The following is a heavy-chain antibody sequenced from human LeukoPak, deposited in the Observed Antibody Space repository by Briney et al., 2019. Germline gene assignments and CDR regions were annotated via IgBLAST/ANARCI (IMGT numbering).Heavy chain of an antibody. CDR1: GGTFSSYA. D-gene: IGHD1-26*01. CDR3: ARDPLSSVGATIGHFQH. V-gene: IGHV1-69*05. J-gene: IGHJ1*01. Sequence: SVKVSCKASGGTFSSYAISWERQAPGQGLEWVGRIIPIFGTANYAPKFQGRVTITTDESTSTAYMELSSLRSEDTAVYYCARDPLSSVGATIGHFQHWGQGTLVTVSS. CDR2: IIPIFGTA.